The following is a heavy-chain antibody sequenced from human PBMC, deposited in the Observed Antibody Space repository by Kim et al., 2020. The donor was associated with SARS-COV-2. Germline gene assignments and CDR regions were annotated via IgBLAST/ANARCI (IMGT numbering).Heavy chain of an antibody. Sequence: ASVKVSCKASGYTFTSYGISWVRQAPGQGLEWMGWISAYNGNTNYAQKLQGRVTMTTDTSTSTAYMELRSLRSDDTAVYYCARDSTVRGVKSGYWFDPWGQGALVTVSS. J-gene: IGHJ5*02. CDR1: GYTFTSYG. CDR2: ISAYNGNT. V-gene: IGHV1-18*04. CDR3: ARDSTVRGVKSGYWFDP. D-gene: IGHD3-10*01.